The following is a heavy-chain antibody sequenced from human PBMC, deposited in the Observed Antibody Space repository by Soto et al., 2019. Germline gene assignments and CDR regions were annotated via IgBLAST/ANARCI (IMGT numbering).Heavy chain of an antibody. CDR1: GGSISSSNW. Sequence: PSETLSLTCAVSGGSISSSNWWSWVRQPPGKGLEWIGEIYHSGSTNYNPSLKSRVTISVDTSKNQFSLKLSSVTAADTALYYCARVTVTTSYYDYGMDVWGQGTTVTVSS. D-gene: IGHD4-17*01. J-gene: IGHJ6*02. CDR2: IYHSGST. V-gene: IGHV4-4*02. CDR3: ARVTVTTSYYDYGMDV.